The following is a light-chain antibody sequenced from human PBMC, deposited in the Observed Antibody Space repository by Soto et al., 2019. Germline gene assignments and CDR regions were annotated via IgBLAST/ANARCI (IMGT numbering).Light chain of an antibody. CDR1: SSDVGYYNY. J-gene: IGLJ1*01. CDR2: DVN. V-gene: IGLV2-14*01. CDR3: SSYTISSTYA. Sequence: QSVLTQPASVSGSPGQSIAISCTGTSSDVGYYNYVSWYQQHPGKAPKVMIYDVNNRPSGVSDRFSGSKSGNTASLTISGLQAEDEVEYYCSSYTISSTYAFGTGTKVPS.